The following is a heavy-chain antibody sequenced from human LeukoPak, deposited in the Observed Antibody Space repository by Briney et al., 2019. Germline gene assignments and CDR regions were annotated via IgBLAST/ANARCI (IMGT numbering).Heavy chain of an antibody. J-gene: IGHJ6*02. CDR1: GGSISSHY. CDR3: ARAYDFWSGYNGYYGMDV. V-gene: IGHV4-4*07. D-gene: IGHD3-3*01. Sequence: SETLSVTCTVSGGSISSHYWSWIRQPAGKGLEWIGRISISGNTNYNPSLKSRLTVSVDMSKNQFSLKLSSVTAADTAVYYCARAYDFWSGYNGYYGMDVWGQGTTVTVSS. CDR2: ISISGNT.